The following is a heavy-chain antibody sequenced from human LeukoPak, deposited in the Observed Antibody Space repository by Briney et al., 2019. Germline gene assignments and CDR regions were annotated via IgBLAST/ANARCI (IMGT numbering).Heavy chain of an antibody. CDR2: INGSGGST. CDR1: GFTFSSYA. D-gene: IGHD6-19*01. V-gene: IGHV3-23*01. J-gene: IGHJ4*02. Sequence: PGGSLRLSCAASGFTFSSYAMSWVRQAPGKGLEWVSDINGSGGSTYYADSVKGRFTISRDNSKNTLYLQMNSLRAEDTAVYYCAKEGYSSGWYWVYWGQGTLVTVSS. CDR3: AKEGYSSGWYWVY.